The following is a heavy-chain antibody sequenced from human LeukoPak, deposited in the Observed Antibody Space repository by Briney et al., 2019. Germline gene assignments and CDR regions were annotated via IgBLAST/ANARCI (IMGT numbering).Heavy chain of an antibody. CDR2: VYYSGST. J-gene: IGHJ4*02. CDR1: GGSISSYY. CDR3: ARHYDSSGYYFDY. Sequence: SETLSLTCTVSGGSISSYYWSWIRQPPGKGLEWIGYVYYSGSTNYNPSLKSGGTISVEKSKNQCSLRLSSVTAADTAVYYCARHYDSSGYYFDYWGQGTLVTVSS. D-gene: IGHD3-22*01. V-gene: IGHV4-59*08.